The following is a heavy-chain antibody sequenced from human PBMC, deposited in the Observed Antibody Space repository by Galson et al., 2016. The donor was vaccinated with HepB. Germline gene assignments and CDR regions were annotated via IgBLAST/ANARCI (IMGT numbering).Heavy chain of an antibody. V-gene: IGHV3-23*01. CDR1: GFSFSSYA. J-gene: IGHJ2*01. D-gene: IGHD3-16*02. CDR2: ISPRAGTT. CDR3: AKDVGSSNWGTYRSRNDCYFDL. Sequence: SLRLSCAASGFSFSSYAMTWVRQAPGKGLEWVSTISPRAGTTYYADSVKGRFTISRDNSKNTLYLQMNSLRAEDTAIFYCAKDVGSSNWGTYRSRNDCYFDLWGRGTLVTVSS.